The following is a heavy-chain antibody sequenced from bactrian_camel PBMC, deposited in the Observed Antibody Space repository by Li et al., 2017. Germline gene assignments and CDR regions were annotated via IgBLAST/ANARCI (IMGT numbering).Heavy chain of an antibody. Sequence: HVQLVESGGGSVQAGDSLTLSCAASRYATSRYNMAWFRQAPGKEREGVAIITLSGIRRFEDSVKGRFNISTDNEKSTLYLQMNSLKPEDTAMYYCAADLRSGGHYLLQYDYGYWGQGTQVTVS. V-gene: IGHV3S55*01. CDR1: RYATSRYN. CDR2: ITLSGIR. CDR3: AADLRSGGHYLLQYDYGY. J-gene: IGHJ4*01. D-gene: IGHD2*01.